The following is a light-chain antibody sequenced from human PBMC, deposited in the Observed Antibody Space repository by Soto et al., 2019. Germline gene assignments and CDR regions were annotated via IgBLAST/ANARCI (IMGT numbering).Light chain of an antibody. Sequence: EIVLKQSPGTLSLSPGERATLSCRASQSVSSSYLAWSQQKPGQAPRLLIYGASSRATGIPDRFSGSGSGTDFTLTISRLEPEDFAVYFCHQYGSSPWTFGQGTMVDIK. CDR3: HQYGSSPWT. J-gene: IGKJ1*01. CDR2: GAS. CDR1: QSVSSSY. V-gene: IGKV3-20*01.